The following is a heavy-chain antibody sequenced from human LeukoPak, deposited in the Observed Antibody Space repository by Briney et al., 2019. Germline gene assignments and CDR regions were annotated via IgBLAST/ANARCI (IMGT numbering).Heavy chain of an antibody. CDR2: IYSGGST. CDR3: AGYSSFDC. J-gene: IGHJ4*02. CDR1: GFTFSDYA. D-gene: IGHD3-22*01. Sequence: GGSLRLSCAASGFTFSDYAISWVRQAPGKGLEWVSLIYSGGSTKYADSVKGRFTISRDNSRNTLYLEMNSLRAEDTAVYYCAGYSSFDCWGQGTLVTVSS. V-gene: IGHV3-23*03.